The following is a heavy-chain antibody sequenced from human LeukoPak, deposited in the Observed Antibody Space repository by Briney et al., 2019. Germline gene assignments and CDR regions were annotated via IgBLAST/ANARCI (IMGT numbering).Heavy chain of an antibody. CDR2: ISTGGTNK. V-gene: IGHV3-48*03. J-gene: IGHJ4*02. CDR3: ARSRGSVEY. Sequence: PGGSLRLSCAASGFTFSSYEMNWVRQAPGKGLEWVSFISTGGTNKYYADSVRGRFTISRDNAENSLYLQMNSLRAEDRAVYYCARSRGSVEYWGQGTLVTVSS. D-gene: IGHD3-10*01. CDR1: GFTFSSYE.